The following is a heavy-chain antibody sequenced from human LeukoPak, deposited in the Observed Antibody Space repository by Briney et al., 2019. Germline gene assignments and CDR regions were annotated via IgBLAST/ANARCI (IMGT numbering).Heavy chain of an antibody. CDR3: AKELYNYGDYGAEGLDV. CDR1: GFPFSSYG. CDR2: ISYDGSSE. Sequence: AGGSLRLSCAASGFPFSSYGMHWVRQAPGKGLEWVALISYDGSSEYYAGSVKGRFTISRDNSKITVYLQMNSLKAEDTAVYYCAKELYNYGDYGAEGLDVGGQGTTVTVS. D-gene: IGHD4-17*01. V-gene: IGHV3-30*02. J-gene: IGHJ6*02.